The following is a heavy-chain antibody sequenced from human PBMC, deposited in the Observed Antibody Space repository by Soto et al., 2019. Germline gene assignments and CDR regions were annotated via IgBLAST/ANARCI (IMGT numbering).Heavy chain of an antibody. CDR3: ARDRGIAARPLQRYYGMDV. D-gene: IGHD6-6*01. CDR2: ISSSSSYI. Sequence: EVQLVESGGGLVKPGGSLRLSCAASGFTFSSYSMNWVRQAPGKGLEWVSSISSSSSYIYYADSVKGRFTISRDNAKNSLYLQMNSLRAEDTAVYYCARDRGIAARPLQRYYGMDVWGQGTTVTVSS. J-gene: IGHJ6*02. V-gene: IGHV3-21*01. CDR1: GFTFSSYS.